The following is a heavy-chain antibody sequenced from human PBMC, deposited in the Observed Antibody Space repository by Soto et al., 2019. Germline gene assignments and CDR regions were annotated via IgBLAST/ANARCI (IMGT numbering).Heavy chain of an antibody. V-gene: IGHV3-30*18. CDR2: ISYDGSNK. CDR1: GFTFISYG. Sequence: PGGSLRLSCAASGFTFISYGMHWVRQAPGKGLEWVAVISYDGSNKYYADSVKGRFTISRDNSKNTLYLQMNSLRAEDTAVYYCANDCSSTSCYRYYYYYGMDVWGQGTTVTVSS. D-gene: IGHD2-2*01. J-gene: IGHJ6*02. CDR3: ANDCSSTSCYRYYYYYGMDV.